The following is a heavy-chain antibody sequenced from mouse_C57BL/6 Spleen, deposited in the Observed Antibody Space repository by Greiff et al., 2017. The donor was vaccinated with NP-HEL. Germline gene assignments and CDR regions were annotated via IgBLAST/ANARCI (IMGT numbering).Heavy chain of an antibody. D-gene: IGHD4-1*02. Sequence: EVQLVESGGGLVKPGGSLKLSCAASGFTFSSYAMSWVRQTPEKRLEWVATISDGGSYTYYPDNVKGRFTISRDNAKNNLYLQMSHLKSEDTAMYYCARETNWDGGFAYWGQGTLVTVSA. CDR1: GFTFSSYA. J-gene: IGHJ3*01. CDR2: ISDGGSYT. V-gene: IGHV5-4*01. CDR3: ARETNWDGGFAY.